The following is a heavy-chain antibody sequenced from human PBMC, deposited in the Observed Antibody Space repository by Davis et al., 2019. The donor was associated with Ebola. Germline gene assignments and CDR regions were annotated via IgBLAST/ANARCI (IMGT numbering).Heavy chain of an antibody. V-gene: IGHV1-69*13. D-gene: IGHD3-22*01. CDR1: GGTFSSYA. CDR2: IIPIFGTA. CDR3: ARVQTGYYFDSSDSPSWFAP. Sequence: SVKVSCKASGGTFSSYAISWVRQAPGQGLEWMGEIIPIFGTANYAQKFQGRVTITADESTSTAYMELSSLRSEDTAVYYCARVQTGYYFDSSDSPSWFAPWGQGTLVTVSS. J-gene: IGHJ5*02.